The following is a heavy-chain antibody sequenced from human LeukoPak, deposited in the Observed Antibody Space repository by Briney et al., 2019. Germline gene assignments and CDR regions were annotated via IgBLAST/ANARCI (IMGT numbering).Heavy chain of an antibody. D-gene: IGHD3-3*01. V-gene: IGHV3-23*01. CDR1: GFTFSSYA. CDR3: AKDLNFWSGYLVGH. CDR2: ISGSGGST. Sequence: GRSLRLSCAASGFTFSSYAMSWVRQAPGKGLEWVSAISGSGGSTYYADSVKGRFTISRDNSKNTLYLQMNSLRAEDTAVYYCAKDLNFWSGYLVGHWGQGTLVTVSS. J-gene: IGHJ4*02.